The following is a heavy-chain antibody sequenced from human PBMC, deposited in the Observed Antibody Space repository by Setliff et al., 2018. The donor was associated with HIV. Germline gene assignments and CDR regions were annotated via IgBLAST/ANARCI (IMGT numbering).Heavy chain of an antibody. Sequence: SETLSLTCTVSGGSISTSRYYWGWIRQPPGKGLEWIGSINYRGSETVYSPSFQGHITISVDISTSTVYLQWTSLQASDSAMYYCARRPYYDVRIDPWGQGTLVTVSS. D-gene: IGHD1-26*01. J-gene: IGHJ5*02. CDR2: INYRGSET. CDR1: GGSISTSRYY. V-gene: IGHV4-39*07. CDR3: ARRPYYDVRIDP.